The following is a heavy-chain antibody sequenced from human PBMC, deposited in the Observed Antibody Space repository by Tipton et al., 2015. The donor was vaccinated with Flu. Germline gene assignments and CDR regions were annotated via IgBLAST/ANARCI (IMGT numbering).Heavy chain of an antibody. J-gene: IGHJ4*02. CDR2: IYYSGST. D-gene: IGHD3-10*01. CDR1: GGSISSYS. Sequence: TLSLTCTVSGGSISSYSWSWIRQPPGQGLEWIGYIYYSGSTNYNPSLKSRVTISVDTSKNQFSLKLSSVTAADTAVYYCARLGGWFGEVHFFYWGQGTRGTVSS. V-gene: IGHV4-59*01. CDR3: ARLGGWFGEVHFFY.